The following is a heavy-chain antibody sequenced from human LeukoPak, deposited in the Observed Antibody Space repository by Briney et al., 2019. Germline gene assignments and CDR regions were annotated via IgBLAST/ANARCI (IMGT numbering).Heavy chain of an antibody. Sequence: SXXASGFTFSDYXMSWXRQAXGXXXXXXXYXSSSGSTIYYADSVKGRFTISRDNAKNSLYLQMNSLRAEDTAVYYCARASDSSGWYVDAFDIWGQGTMVTVSS. CDR2: XSSSGSTI. D-gene: IGHD6-19*01. J-gene: IGHJ3*02. CDR3: ARASDSSGWYVDAFDI. V-gene: IGHV3-11*01. CDR1: GFTFSDYX.